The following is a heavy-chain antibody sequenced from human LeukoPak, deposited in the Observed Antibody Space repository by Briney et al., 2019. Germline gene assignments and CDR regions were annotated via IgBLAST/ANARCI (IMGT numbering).Heavy chain of an antibody. D-gene: IGHD3-22*01. CDR3: ARDIYYDSSGYYGSVY. V-gene: IGHV3-69-1*01. J-gene: IGHJ4*02. CDR2: ISSSSTI. Sequence: PGGSLRLSCEASGFSFSYYNMNWVRQAPGKGLEWISYISSSSTIYYADSVKGRFTISRDNAKNSLFLHMNSLRAEDTAVYYCARDIYYDSSGYYGSVYWGQGTLVTVSS. CDR1: GFSFSYYN.